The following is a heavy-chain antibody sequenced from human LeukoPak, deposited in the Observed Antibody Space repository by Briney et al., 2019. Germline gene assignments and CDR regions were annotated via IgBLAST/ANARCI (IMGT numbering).Heavy chain of an antibody. D-gene: IGHD6-13*01. CDR3: ARGIAAAGVDY. J-gene: IGHJ4*02. Sequence: SVKVFCKASGGTFSSYAISWVRQAPGQGLEWMGRIIPILGIANYAQKFQGRVTITADKSTSTAYMELSSLRSEGTAVYYCARGIAAAGVDYWGQGTLVTVSS. V-gene: IGHV1-69*04. CDR1: GGTFSSYA. CDR2: IIPILGIA.